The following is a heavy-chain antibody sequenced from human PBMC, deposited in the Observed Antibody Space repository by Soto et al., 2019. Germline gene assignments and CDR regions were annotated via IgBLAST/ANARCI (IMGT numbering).Heavy chain of an antibody. Sequence: RLSCAASGFTFSSYAMHWVRQAPGKGLEWVAVISYDGSNKYYADSVKGRFTISRDNSKNTLYLQMNSLRAEDTAVYYCARDTAMVTNYGMDVWAKGPRSPSP. CDR1: GFTFSSYA. D-gene: IGHD5-18*01. CDR3: ARDTAMVTNYGMDV. V-gene: IGHV3-30-3*01. J-gene: IGHJ6*02. CDR2: ISYDGSNK.